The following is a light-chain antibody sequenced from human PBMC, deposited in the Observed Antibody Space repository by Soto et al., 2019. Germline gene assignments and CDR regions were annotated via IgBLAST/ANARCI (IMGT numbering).Light chain of an antibody. J-gene: IGKJ4*01. CDR2: HAS. CDR1: QSMNNN. Sequence: EIVMTQSPATLSVSPGERATLSCRASQSMNNNLAWYQQKPGQAPRLLIYHASTRATGIPRFSGSGSGTEFTLTISSLQSEDFAVYYCQQYNNWPLTFGGGTKVEIK. CDR3: QQYNNWPLT. V-gene: IGKV3-15*01.